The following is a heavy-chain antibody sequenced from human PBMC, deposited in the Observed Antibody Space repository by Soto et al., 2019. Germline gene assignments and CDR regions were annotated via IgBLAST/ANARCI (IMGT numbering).Heavy chain of an antibody. CDR1: GFTFSSYG. V-gene: IGHV3-33*01. J-gene: IGHJ4*02. CDR2: IWYDGSNK. Sequence: GGSLRLSCAASGFTFSSYGMHWVRQAPGKGLEWVAVIWYDGSNKYYADSVKGRFTISRDNSKNTLYLQMNSLRAEDTAVYYCARDSLQGVGGAATCDYWGQGTLVTVSS. CDR3: ARDSLQGVGGAATCDY. D-gene: IGHD2-15*01.